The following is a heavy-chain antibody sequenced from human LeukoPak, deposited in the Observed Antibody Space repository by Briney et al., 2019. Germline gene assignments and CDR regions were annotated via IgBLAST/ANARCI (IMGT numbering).Heavy chain of an antibody. CDR3: ARQRAYCGGDCYSEDLYYYYYRDV. V-gene: IGHV4-34*01. CDR2: INHSGST. CDR1: GGSFSGYY. Sequence: PSETLSLTCAVYGGSFSGYYWSWIRQPPGKGLEWIGEINHSGSTNYNPSLKSRVTISVDTSKNQFSLKLSSVTAAGTAVYYCARQRAYCGGDCYSEDLYYYYYRDVWGKGTTVTISS. J-gene: IGHJ6*03. D-gene: IGHD2-21*02.